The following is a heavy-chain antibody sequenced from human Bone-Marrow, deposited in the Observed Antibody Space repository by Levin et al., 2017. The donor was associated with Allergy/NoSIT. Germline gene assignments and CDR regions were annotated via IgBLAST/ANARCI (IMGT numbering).Heavy chain of an antibody. D-gene: IGHD3-10*01. Sequence: PGESLKISCKVSGHPLTDLSMHWVRQAPGKALEWMGTSDPEDGETLYAQQFEGRVTMTEDTSIDAAYMELSSLTSDDSAIYYCATSEGSVGLDAFDLWGQGTMVTVSS. J-gene: IGHJ3*01. CDR2: SDPEDGET. CDR3: ATSEGSVGLDAFDL. V-gene: IGHV1-24*01. CDR1: GHPLTDLS.